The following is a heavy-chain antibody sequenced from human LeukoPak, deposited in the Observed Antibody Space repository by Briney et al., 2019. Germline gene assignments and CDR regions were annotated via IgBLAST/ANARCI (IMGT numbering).Heavy chain of an antibody. CDR2: ISAYNGNT. V-gene: IGHV1-18*01. Sequence: ASVKVSCKASGYTFTSYGISWVRQAPGQGLEWMGWISAYNGNTNYAQKLQGRVTMTTDTSTSTAYIELRSLRSDDTAVYYCARVAGYSYGPDYWGQGTLVTVSS. CDR1: GYTFTSYG. CDR3: ARVAGYSYGPDY. J-gene: IGHJ4*02. D-gene: IGHD5-18*01.